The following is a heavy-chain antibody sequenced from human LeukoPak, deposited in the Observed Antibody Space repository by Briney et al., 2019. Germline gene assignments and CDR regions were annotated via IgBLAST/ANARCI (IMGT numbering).Heavy chain of an antibody. Sequence: SETLSLTRNVSVDSISSYYSSWIRDPPGEGLECIGYIYTSGTTSYNASLKSRVTISVDTSKIQFSLRLSSVAAADTAVYYCERSYYYFLTGYLDYWGQGTLVTVSS. V-gene: IGHV4-4*09. J-gene: IGHJ4*02. CDR2: IYTSGTT. CDR1: VDSISSYY. D-gene: IGHD3-9*01. CDR3: ERSYYYFLTGYLDY.